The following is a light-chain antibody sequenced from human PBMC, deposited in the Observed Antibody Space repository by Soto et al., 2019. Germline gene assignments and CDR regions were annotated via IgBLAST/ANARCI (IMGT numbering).Light chain of an antibody. J-gene: IGLJ1*01. Sequence: SYELTQPPSVSVAPGKTARITCGGNNIGSKSVHWYQQKPGQAPALVLYYDSDRPSGIPERFSGSHSGNTATLTISRVEAGDEADYYCHVWDSSSDHFVFGTGTKVTVL. V-gene: IGLV3-21*04. CDR1: NIGSKS. CDR2: YDS. CDR3: HVWDSSSDHFV.